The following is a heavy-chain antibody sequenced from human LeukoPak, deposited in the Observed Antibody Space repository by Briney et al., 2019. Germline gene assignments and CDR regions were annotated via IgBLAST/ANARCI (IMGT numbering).Heavy chain of an antibody. V-gene: IGHV3-7*01. CDR3: ARGRFNYDSSGYSSFYH. CDR1: GFTFSSYW. Sequence: GRSLRLSCAASGFTFSSYWMSWVRQAPGKGLEWVANIMEDGSEKYYVDSVKGRFTISRDNAKNSQYLQMNSLRAEDTAVYYCARGRFNYDSSGYSSFYHWGQGTLVTVSS. D-gene: IGHD3-22*01. J-gene: IGHJ4*02. CDR2: IMEDGSEK.